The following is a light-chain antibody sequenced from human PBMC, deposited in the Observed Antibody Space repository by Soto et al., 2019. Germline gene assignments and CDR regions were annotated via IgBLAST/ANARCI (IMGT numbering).Light chain of an antibody. CDR2: KAS. V-gene: IGKV1-5*03. Sequence: DIQMTQSPSTLSASVGDRVTITCRASQSISTWLAWYQQKPGKAPKLLIYKASSLESGVPSRFNGSGSGTEFTLTISSLQPDDFATYYCQQYNTYPLTFGGGTTVEIK. J-gene: IGKJ4*01. CDR1: QSISTW. CDR3: QQYNTYPLT.